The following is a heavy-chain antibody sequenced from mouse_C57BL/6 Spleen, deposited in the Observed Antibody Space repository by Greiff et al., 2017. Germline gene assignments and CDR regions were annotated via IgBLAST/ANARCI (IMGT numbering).Heavy chain of an antibody. Sequence: EVQVVESGGGLVQPGGSLSLSCAASGFTFTDYYMSWVRQPPGKALEWLGFIRNKANGYTTEYSASVKGRFTLSRDNSQSILYLLMNALSAEARATYYCARVPITTVDATRFAVWGTGTLVTVSA. CDR2: IRNKANGYTT. V-gene: IGHV7-3*01. D-gene: IGHD1-1*01. CDR3: ARVPITTVDATRFAV. CDR1: GFTFTDYY. J-gene: IGHJ3*01.